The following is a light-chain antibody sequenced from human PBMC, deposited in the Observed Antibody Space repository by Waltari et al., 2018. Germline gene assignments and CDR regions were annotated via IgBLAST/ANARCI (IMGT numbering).Light chain of an antibody. Sequence: ALTQPASVSGSPVQSITISCTGTSSDVGFYNYVSWYQQHPGKAPKLMIYDVSERPSGVSNRFSGSKSGNTASLTISGLQAEDEADYYCNSYAGSSSWVFGGGTKLTVL. V-gene: IGLV2-14*01. J-gene: IGLJ3*02. CDR1: SSDVGFYNY. CDR3: NSYAGSSSWV. CDR2: DVS.